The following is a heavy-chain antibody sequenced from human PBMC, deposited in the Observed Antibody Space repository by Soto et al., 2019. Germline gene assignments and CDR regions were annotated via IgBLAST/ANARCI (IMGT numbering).Heavy chain of an antibody. D-gene: IGHD2-2*01. CDR1: GYTFTSYG. J-gene: IGHJ6*04. Sequence: ASVKVSCKASGYTFTSYGISWVRQAPGQGLEWMGWISAYNGNTNYSQKLQGRVTMTTDTSTSTAYMELRSLRSEDTAVYYCASYVVVPAATSPLDVWGKGTTVTVSS. V-gene: IGHV1-18*01. CDR3: ASYVVVPAATSPLDV. CDR2: ISAYNGNT.